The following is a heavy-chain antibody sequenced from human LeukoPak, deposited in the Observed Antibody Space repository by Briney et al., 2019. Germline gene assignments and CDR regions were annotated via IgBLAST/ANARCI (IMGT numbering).Heavy chain of an antibody. J-gene: IGHJ5*02. CDR3: VRDLT. V-gene: IGHV3-64D*06. Sequence: GGSLRLSCSASGFTLSGSAMHWVCQAPGKGPEFVSGISANGDDTYYGDSVKVRFTISRDNSKNTVHLQMSSLSPEDTAVYYCVRDLTWGQGTLVIVSS. CDR1: GFTLSGSA. CDR2: ISANGDDT.